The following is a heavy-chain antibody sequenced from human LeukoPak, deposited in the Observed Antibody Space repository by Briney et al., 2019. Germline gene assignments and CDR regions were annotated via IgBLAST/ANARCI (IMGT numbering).Heavy chain of an antibody. Sequence: GGSLRLSCAASGFTVSSNYMSWVRQAPGKGLQWVSVIYSGGSTYYADSVKGRFTISRDNSKNTLYLQMNSLRAEETAVYYCARGVRKRYFDYWGQGTTVTVSS. CDR1: GFTVSSNY. D-gene: IGHD1-1*01. J-gene: IGHJ4*02. CDR2: IYSGGST. CDR3: ARGVRKRYFDY. V-gene: IGHV3-53*01.